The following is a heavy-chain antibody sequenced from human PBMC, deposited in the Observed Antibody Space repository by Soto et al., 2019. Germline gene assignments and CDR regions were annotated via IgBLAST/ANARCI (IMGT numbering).Heavy chain of an antibody. D-gene: IGHD3-3*01. CDR3: ARGHRPTTICGVVPRYYYGMDV. CDR2: IIPIFGTA. V-gene: IGHV1-69*13. J-gene: IGHJ6*04. Sequence: SAKVSCKASGVTVSSYAISWVRQAPGQGLEWMGGIIPIFGTANYAQKFQGTVTITEDESTSTAYMELSSLRSEDTAVYYCARGHRPTTICGVVPRYYYGMDVWGKGTTVTVSS. CDR1: GVTVSSYA.